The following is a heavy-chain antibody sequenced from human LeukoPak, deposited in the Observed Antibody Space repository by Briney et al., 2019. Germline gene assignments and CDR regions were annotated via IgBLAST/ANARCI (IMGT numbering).Heavy chain of an antibody. CDR3: ARAGGYSGGQGGY. D-gene: IGHD6-19*01. CDR1: GFTFSNYA. Sequence: PGGSLRLSCAASGFTFSNYAIHWVRQAPGKGLEWVAVISYDGSNKYYADSVKGRFTISRDNSKNTLYLQMNSLRAEDTAVYYCARAGGYSGGQGGYWGQGTLVTVSS. J-gene: IGHJ4*02. V-gene: IGHV3-30*14. CDR2: ISYDGSNK.